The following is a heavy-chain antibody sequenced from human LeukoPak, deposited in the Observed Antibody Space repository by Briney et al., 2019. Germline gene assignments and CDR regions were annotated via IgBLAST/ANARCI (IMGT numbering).Heavy chain of an antibody. J-gene: IGHJ5*02. CDR1: GYTFTSYG. V-gene: IGHV1-18*01. D-gene: IGHD2-15*01. CDR2: ISAYNGNT. Sequence: ASVKVSCKASGYTFTSYGISWVRQAPGQGLEWMGWISAYNGNTNYAQKLQSRVTMTTDTSTSTAYMELRSLRSDDTAVYYCARVNGRSGGSCGWFDPWGQGTLVTVSS. CDR3: ARVNGRSGGSCGWFDP.